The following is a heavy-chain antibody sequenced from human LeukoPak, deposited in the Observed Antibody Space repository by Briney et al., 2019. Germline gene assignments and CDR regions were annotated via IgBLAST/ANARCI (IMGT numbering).Heavy chain of an antibody. J-gene: IGHJ5*02. CDR2: IGTAGDT. CDR1: GFTFSSYD. D-gene: IGHD3-22*01. V-gene: IGHV3-13*01. CDR3: ARGSSGYYNWFDP. Sequence: GGSLRLSCAASGFTFSSYDMHWVRQATGKGLEWVSAIGTAGDTYYPGSVKGRFTISRENAKNSLYLQMNSLRAGDTAEYYCARGSSGYYNWFDPWGQGTLVTVSS.